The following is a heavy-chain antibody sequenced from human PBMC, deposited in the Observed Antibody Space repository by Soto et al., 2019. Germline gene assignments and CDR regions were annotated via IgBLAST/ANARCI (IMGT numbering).Heavy chain of an antibody. D-gene: IGHD3-10*01. Sequence: PSETLSLTCTVSGGSISSGGYYWSWIRQHPGKGLEWIGYIYYSGSTYYNPSLKSRVTISVDTSKNQFSLKLSSVAAADTALYYCARVWGGAFDIWGQGTMVTVSS. V-gene: IGHV4-31*03. CDR1: GGSISSGGYY. J-gene: IGHJ3*02. CDR3: ARVWGGAFDI. CDR2: IYYSGST.